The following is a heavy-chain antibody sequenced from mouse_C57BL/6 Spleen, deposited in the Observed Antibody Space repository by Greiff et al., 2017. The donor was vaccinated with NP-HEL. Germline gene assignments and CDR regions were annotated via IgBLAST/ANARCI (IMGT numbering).Heavy chain of an antibody. D-gene: IGHD2-2*01. V-gene: IGHV1-26*01. J-gene: IGHJ1*03. CDR1: GYTFTDYY. Sequence: EVQLQQSGPELVKPGASVKISCKASGYTFTDYYMNWVKQSHGKSLEWIGDINPNNGGTSYNQKFKGKATLTVDKSSSTAYMELRSLTSEDSAVYYCARGYGYDRYFDVWGTGTTVTVSS. CDR2: INPNNGGT. CDR3: ARGYGYDRYFDV.